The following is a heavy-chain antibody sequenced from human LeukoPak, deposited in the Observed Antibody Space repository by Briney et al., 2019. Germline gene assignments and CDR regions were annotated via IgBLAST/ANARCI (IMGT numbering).Heavy chain of an antibody. CDR1: GCTVSSNT. Sequence: GGSLTLSCAASGCTVSSNTMSWVRQAPGKGLELVSVLYSDGRTYYADSVKGRFTISRDNSKNTLFLQMNSLRAEDTAVYYCLLATINSGLFHYWGQGTLVTVSS. CDR3: LLATINSGLFHY. V-gene: IGHV3-53*01. CDR2: LYSDGRT. J-gene: IGHJ4*02. D-gene: IGHD5-24*01.